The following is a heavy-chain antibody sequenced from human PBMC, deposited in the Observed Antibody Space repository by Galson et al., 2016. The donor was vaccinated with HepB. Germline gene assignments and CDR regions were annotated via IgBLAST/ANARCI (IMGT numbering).Heavy chain of an antibody. D-gene: IGHD5-18*01. CDR1: GFTFSSYS. CDR3: ARPVDTLLARGAFDL. CDR2: ISSSSVYI. Sequence: SLRLSCAASGFTFSSYSMNWVRQAPGRGLEWVSSISSSSVYIYYADSVKGRFTISRDNAKSSRYVQMNSLRAEDTAVYYCARPVDTLLARGAFDLWGQGTMVTVSS. V-gene: IGHV3-21*01. J-gene: IGHJ3*01.